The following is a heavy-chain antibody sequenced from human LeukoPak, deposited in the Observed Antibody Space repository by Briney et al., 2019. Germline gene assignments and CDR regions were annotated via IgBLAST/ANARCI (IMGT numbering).Heavy chain of an antibody. CDR3: ARDASHSSSSWWNWFDP. Sequence: SETLSLTCTVSGGSISSSSYYWGWIRQPPGKGLEWIGSIYYSGSTYYNPSLKSRVTISVDTSKNQFSLKLSSVTAADTAVYYCARDASHSSSSWWNWFDPWGQGTLVTVSS. J-gene: IGHJ5*02. D-gene: IGHD6-6*01. CDR1: GGSISSSSYY. CDR2: IYYSGST. V-gene: IGHV4-39*07.